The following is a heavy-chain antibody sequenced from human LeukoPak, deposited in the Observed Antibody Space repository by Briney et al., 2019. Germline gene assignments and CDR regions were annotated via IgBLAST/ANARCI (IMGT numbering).Heavy chain of an antibody. CDR1: GYTFTSYG. CDR2: ISAYNGNT. V-gene: IGHV1-18*01. Sequence: GSSGKVSCKASGYTFTSYGISWVRQAPGQGLEGMGWISAYNGNTNYAQKLQGRVTMTTDTSTSTAYMELSSLRSEDTAVYYCARGKQLVRGFDAFDIWGQGTMVTVSS. CDR3: ARGKQLVRGFDAFDI. D-gene: IGHD6-6*01. J-gene: IGHJ3*02.